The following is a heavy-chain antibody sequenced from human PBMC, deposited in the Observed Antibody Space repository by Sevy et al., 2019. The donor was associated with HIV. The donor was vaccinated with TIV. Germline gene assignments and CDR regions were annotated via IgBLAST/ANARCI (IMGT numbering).Heavy chain of an antibody. D-gene: IGHD3-10*01. J-gene: IGHJ3*02. CDR1: GFTFSNAW. CDR2: IKSKTDGGTT. Sequence: GGSLRLSCAASGFTFSNAWMSWVRQAPGKGLEWVGRIKSKTDGGTTDYAAPVKGRFTISRDDSKNTLYLQMNSLKTEDTAVYYCTRSDYYGSGGSDAFDIWGQGTMVTVSS. CDR3: TRSDYYGSGGSDAFDI. V-gene: IGHV3-15*01.